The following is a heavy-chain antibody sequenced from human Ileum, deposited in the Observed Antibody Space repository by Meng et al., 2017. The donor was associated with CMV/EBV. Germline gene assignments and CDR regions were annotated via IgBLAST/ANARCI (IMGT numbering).Heavy chain of an antibody. CDR2: ISPYNGTA. V-gene: IGHV1-18*01. D-gene: IGHD3-16*01. CDR3: ARGDGGDEY. CDR1: GYTFTRYV. Sequence: KVSCKASGYTFTRYVMSWGGQAPGQGLEWMGWISPYNGTAHDLQKLQGRVTMTTATSTRTAYMELRSLRSDDTAVYYCARGDGGDEYWGQGTLVTVSS. J-gene: IGHJ4*02.